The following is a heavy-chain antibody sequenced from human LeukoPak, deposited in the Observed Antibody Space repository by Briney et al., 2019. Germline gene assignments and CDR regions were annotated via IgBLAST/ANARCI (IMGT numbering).Heavy chain of an antibody. V-gene: IGHV3-7*01. CDR2: IKQDGSEK. D-gene: IGHD2-15*01. CDR3: ANTGWSSLDY. CDR1: GFTFSNYW. J-gene: IGHJ4*02. Sequence: PGGSLRLSCVASGFTFSNYWMTWLRQAPGKGLEWVANIKQDGSEKYYLDSVKGRFTISRDNAKNSLYLHMNSLRAEDTAVYYCANTGWSSLDYWGLGTLVTVSS.